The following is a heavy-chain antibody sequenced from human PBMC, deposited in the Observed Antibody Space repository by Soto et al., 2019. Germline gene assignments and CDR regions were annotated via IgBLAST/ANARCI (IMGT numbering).Heavy chain of an antibody. CDR3: SRDVSCSGGSCYPNDWFDP. CDR1: AGSMRNYY. CDR2: VDDSGTT. J-gene: IGHJ5*02. V-gene: IGHV4-59*01. Sequence: QVQLQQSGPGLVKPSETLSLTCSVSAGSMRNYYWSWIRQPPGKGLEWIGNVDDSGTTKYNPSLGSRVTISVDTSTNQFSLKLSSAIAADTAVYYCSRDVSCSGGSCYPNDWFDPWGQGTLVTVSS. D-gene: IGHD2-15*01.